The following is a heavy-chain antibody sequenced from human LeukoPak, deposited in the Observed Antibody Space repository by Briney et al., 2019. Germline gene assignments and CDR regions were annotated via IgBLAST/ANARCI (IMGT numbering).Heavy chain of an antibody. J-gene: IGHJ6*03. CDR2: IYTSGST. D-gene: IGHD4-23*01. V-gene: IGHV4-61*02. CDR1: GGSISSGSYY. Sequence: SETLSLTCTVSGGSISSGSYYWSWIRQPAGKGLEWIGRIYTSGSTNYNPSLKSRVTISVDTSKNQFSLKLSSVTAADTAVYYCARSLGRTVVSHYYYYYMDVWGKGTTVTVSS. CDR3: ARSLGRTVVSHYYYYYMDV.